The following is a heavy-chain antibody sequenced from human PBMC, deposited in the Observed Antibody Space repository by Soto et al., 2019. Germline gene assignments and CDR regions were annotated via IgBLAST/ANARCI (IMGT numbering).Heavy chain of an antibody. CDR3: ARLPGYCSGDSCRIDY. Sequence: SETLSLTCTVSGGSISSYYWSWIRQPPGKGLEWIGYIYFRGTTNYNPSLKSRVTMSADTSKNQFSLKLNSVTAADTAVYFCARLPGYCSGDSCRIDYWGQGTLVTVSS. CDR2: IYFRGTT. V-gene: IGHV4-59*08. D-gene: IGHD2-15*01. CDR1: GGSISSYY. J-gene: IGHJ4*02.